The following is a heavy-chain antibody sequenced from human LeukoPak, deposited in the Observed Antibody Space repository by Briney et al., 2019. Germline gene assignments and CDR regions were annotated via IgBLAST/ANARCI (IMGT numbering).Heavy chain of an antibody. V-gene: IGHV3-30*09. Sequence: GRSLRLSCAASGLTFSSYAMHWVRQAPGKGLEWVAVISYDGSNKYYADSVKGRFAISRDNSKNTLYLQMNSLRAEDTAVYYCARDWKQLWLTWGQGTLVTVSS. J-gene: IGHJ5*02. CDR3: ARDWKQLWLT. CDR1: GLTFSSYA. D-gene: IGHD5-18*01. CDR2: ISYDGSNK.